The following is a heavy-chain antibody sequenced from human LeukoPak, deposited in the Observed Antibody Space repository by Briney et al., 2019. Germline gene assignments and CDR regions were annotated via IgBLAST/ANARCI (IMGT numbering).Heavy chain of an antibody. CDR3: ARDLRTDYGSGSYYFDY. J-gene: IGHJ4*02. V-gene: IGHV3-21*01. CDR1: GFTFRSYS. D-gene: IGHD3-10*01. Sequence: GGSLRLSXAASGFTFRSYSMNWVRQAPGKGLEWVSSISSSSSYIYYADSVKGRFTISRDNAKNSLYLQMNSLRAEDTAVYYCARDLRTDYGSGSYYFDYWGQGTLVTVSS. CDR2: ISSSSSYI.